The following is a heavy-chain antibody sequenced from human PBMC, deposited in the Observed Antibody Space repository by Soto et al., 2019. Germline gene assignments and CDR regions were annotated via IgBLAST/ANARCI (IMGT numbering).Heavy chain of an antibody. V-gene: IGHV5-51*01. CDR3: ARKDSSSAFDY. CDR2: IYPGDSDT. J-gene: IGHJ4*02. D-gene: IGHD3-22*01. CDR1: GYSFTTYW. Sequence: PGESLKISCKGSGYSFTTYWIGWVRQMPGKGLEWMGIIYPGDSDTRYSPSFQGQVTISADKYICTAYLQWSSLKASGTAMYYCARKDSSSAFDYWGQGTLVTVSS.